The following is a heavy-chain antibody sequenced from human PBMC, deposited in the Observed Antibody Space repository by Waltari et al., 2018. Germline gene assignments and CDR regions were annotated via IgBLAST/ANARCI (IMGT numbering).Heavy chain of an antibody. CDR1: GFTFDDYA. J-gene: IGHJ4*02. Sequence: EVQLVESGGGLVQPGRSLRLSCAASGFTFDDYAMPWVRQAPGKGLEWVSGISWNSGSIGYADSVKGRFTISRDNAKNSLYLQMNSLRAEDTALYYCAKDKAKGGYSSGWLDYWGQGTLVTVSS. CDR3: AKDKAKGGYSSGWLDY. D-gene: IGHD6-19*01. CDR2: ISWNSGSI. V-gene: IGHV3-9*01.